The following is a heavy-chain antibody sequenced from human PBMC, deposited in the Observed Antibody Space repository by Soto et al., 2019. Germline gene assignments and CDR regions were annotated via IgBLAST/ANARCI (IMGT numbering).Heavy chain of an antibody. Sequence: QVQLVQSGAEVKKPGSSVKVSCKASGGTFSSYTISWVRQAPGQGLEWMGRIIPILGIANYAQKFQGRVTITADKSTSTAYMELSRLRSEDTAVYYCARELGADYYDFWSGFDYWGQGTLVTVSS. CDR2: IIPILGIA. V-gene: IGHV1-69*08. D-gene: IGHD3-3*01. CDR3: ARELGADYYDFWSGFDY. CDR1: GGTFSSYT. J-gene: IGHJ4*02.